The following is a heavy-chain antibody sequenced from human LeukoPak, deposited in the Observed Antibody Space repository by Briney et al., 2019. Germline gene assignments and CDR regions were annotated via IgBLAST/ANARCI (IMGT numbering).Heavy chain of an antibody. CDR2: ISYDGSNK. CDR1: GFTFSSYG. Sequence: PGGSLRLSCAVSGFTFSSYGMHWVRQAPGKGLEWVAVISYDGSNKYYADSVKGRFTISRDNSKNTLYLQMNSLRAEDTAVYYCARSRYYDSSGYYWDYWGQGTLVTVSS. J-gene: IGHJ4*02. V-gene: IGHV3-30*03. CDR3: ARSRYYDSSGYYWDY. D-gene: IGHD3-22*01.